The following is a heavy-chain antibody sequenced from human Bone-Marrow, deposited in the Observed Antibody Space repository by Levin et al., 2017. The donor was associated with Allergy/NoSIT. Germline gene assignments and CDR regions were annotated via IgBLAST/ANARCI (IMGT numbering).Heavy chain of an antibody. D-gene: IGHD2-15*01. CDR2: MNPNSGNT. J-gene: IGHJ4*02. CDR3: ARGDCSGGSCYSKVDY. Sequence: GESLKISCKASGYTFTSYDINWVRQATGQGLEWMGWMNPNSGNTGYAQKFQGRVTMTRNTSISTAYMELSSLRSEDTAVYYCARGDCSGGSCYSKVDYWGQGTLVTVSS. CDR1: GYTFTSYD. V-gene: IGHV1-8*01.